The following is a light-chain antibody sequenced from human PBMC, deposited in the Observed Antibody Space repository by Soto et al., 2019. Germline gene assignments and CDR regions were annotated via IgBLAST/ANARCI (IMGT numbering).Light chain of an antibody. V-gene: IGKV1-8*01. CDR1: QGISSY. J-gene: IGKJ1*01. Sequence: AIRMTQSPSSFSASTGVRITITCRASQGISSYLAWYQQKPGKAPKLLIYAASTLQSGVPSRFSGSVSGTDFTLTISCLQSEDFATYYCQQYYSYPWTFGQGTKVEIK. CDR2: AAS. CDR3: QQYYSYPWT.